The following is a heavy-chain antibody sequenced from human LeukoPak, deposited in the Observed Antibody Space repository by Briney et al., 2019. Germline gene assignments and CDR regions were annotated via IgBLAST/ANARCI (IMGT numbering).Heavy chain of an antibody. Sequence: PSETLSLTCAVSGGSLSSTKWWSWVRQPPRKGLEWIGEVFHSGSTKYNPSLKNRVTISVDKSKNQFSLKLSSVTAADTAVYYCAKGDYGGISGSFFHYWGQGTLVTASS. CDR2: VFHSGST. CDR3: AKGDYGGISGSFFHY. J-gene: IGHJ4*02. V-gene: IGHV4-4*02. D-gene: IGHD4-23*01. CDR1: GGSLSSTKW.